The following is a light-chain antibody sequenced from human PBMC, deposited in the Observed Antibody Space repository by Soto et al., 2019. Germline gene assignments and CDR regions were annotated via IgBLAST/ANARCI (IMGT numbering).Light chain of an antibody. J-gene: IGLJ3*02. Sequence: QPVLTKSSSASASLGSSVKLTCTLSSGHSSYIIAWHQQQPGKAPRYLMKLEGSGSYNKGSGVPDRFSGSSYGADRYLTISNLQFEDEADYYCETWDFNTRVFGGGTKVTVL. V-gene: IGLV4-60*02. CDR1: SGHSSYI. CDR2: LEGSGSY. CDR3: ETWDFNTRV.